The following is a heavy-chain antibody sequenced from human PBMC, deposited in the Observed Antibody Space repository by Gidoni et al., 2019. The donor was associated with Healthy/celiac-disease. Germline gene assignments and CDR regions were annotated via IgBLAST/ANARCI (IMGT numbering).Heavy chain of an antibody. V-gene: IGHV4-34*01. CDR2: INHSGST. Sequence: QVQLQQWGAGLLKPSETLSLTCAVYGVSFSGYYWSWIRQPPGKGLEWIGEINHSGSTNYNPSLKRRVTIAVDTSKNQFSLKLSSVTAADTAVYYCARGIVGANRSFDYWGQGTLVTVSS. CDR3: ARGIVGANRSFDY. CDR1: GVSFSGYY. D-gene: IGHD1-26*01. J-gene: IGHJ4*02.